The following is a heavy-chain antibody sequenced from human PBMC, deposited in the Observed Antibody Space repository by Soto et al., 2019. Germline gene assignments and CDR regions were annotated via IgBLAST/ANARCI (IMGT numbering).Heavy chain of an antibody. CDR2: ISGVGDAP. J-gene: IGHJ2*01. CDR3: ARKVPGSTSRPDYWYFDL. CDR1: GFTFINYA. D-gene: IGHD3-10*01. Sequence: EVQLLESGGGLVQPGGSLRLSCAGSGFTFINYAMNWVRQAPGKGLEWVSTISGVGDAPFFAASVMGRFTISRDNSKNTVTLQMNNLGVDDTGVYFCARKVPGSTSRPDYWYFDLWGRGTLVTVSS. V-gene: IGHV3-23*01.